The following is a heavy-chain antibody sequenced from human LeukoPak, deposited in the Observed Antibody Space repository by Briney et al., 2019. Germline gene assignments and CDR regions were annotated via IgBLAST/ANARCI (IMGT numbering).Heavy chain of an antibody. Sequence: PSEPLSLTCAVPGYSISRDYYWGWIRQPPGKGLEWIGSFYHSGSTYYKPSLKSRVTISVDTSKNQFSLKLSSVTAADTAVYYCARYILGGSGNYSYYYYYYMDVWGKGTTVTVSS. J-gene: IGHJ6*03. CDR1: GYSISRDYY. V-gene: IGHV4-38-2*01. CDR3: ARYILGGSGNYSYYYYYYMDV. CDR2: FYHSGST. D-gene: IGHD3-10*01.